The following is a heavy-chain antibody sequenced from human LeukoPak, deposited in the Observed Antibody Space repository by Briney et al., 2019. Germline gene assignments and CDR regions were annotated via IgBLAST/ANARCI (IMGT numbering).Heavy chain of an antibody. CDR2: ISYDGSIE. CDR1: GFTFSNYG. D-gene: IGHD6-13*01. J-gene: IGHJ4*02. Sequence: QPGRSLRLSCAASGFTFSNYGMHWARQSRGKGLEWVAVISYDGSIEYYADSVKGRFTISRDDSRNTLYLQMNSLRPEDTALYYCAKDLQHLVRTLSFDYWGQGTLVTVSS. V-gene: IGHV3-30*18. CDR3: AKDLQHLVRTLSFDY.